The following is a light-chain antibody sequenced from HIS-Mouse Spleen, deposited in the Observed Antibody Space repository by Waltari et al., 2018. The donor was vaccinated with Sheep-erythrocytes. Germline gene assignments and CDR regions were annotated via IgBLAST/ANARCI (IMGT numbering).Light chain of an antibody. CDR3: QQFNNYPRT. CDR2: DAS. J-gene: IGKJ1*01. V-gene: IGKV1D-13*01. CDR1: QGIGSA. Sequence: AIQLTQSPSSLSASVGDRVTIHCRASQGIGSALAWYQQKPGKAPKLLIYDASSLESGVPSRFSGSGSGTDFTLTISSLQPEDFATYYCQQFNNYPRTFGQGTKVEIK.